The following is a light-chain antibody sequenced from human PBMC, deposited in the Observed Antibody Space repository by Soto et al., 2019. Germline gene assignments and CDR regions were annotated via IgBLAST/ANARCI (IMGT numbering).Light chain of an antibody. V-gene: IGKV3-15*01. CDR1: QSVSSN. CDR3: QQYNNWPRT. Sequence: EIVMTQSPATLSVSPGERATLSCRASQSVSSNLVWYQKKPGQAPRLLIYGASTRATGISTRFSGSGSGTEFTLTISSLQSEDFAVYYCQQYNNWPRTFGQGTKVEIK. J-gene: IGKJ1*01. CDR2: GAS.